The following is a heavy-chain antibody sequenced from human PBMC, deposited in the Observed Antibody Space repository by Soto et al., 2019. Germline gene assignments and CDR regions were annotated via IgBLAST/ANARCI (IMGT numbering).Heavy chain of an antibody. D-gene: IGHD1-1*01. V-gene: IGHV1-18*01. CDR3: ARADAMTGTTQFYFDY. CDR2: ISAYNGHS. CDR1: GYTFTSYG. Sequence: ASVKVSCKASGYTFTSYGISWVRQAPGQGLEWMGYISAYNGHSTYAQNFQGRVTMTTDTSTNTAYMDLRSLGSGDTAVYYCARADAMTGTTQFYFDYWGQGTRVTVAS. J-gene: IGHJ4*02.